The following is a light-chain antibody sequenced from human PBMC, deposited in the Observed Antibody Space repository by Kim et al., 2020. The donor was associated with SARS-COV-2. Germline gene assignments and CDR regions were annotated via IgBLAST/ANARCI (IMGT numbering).Light chain of an antibody. CDR2: AAS. CDR1: QAISNS. V-gene: IGKV1-8*01. CDR3: QQYYSYPWT. Sequence: AIRMTQSPSSFSASTGDRVTITCRASQAISNSLAWYQQKPGKAPKLLIYAASTFQSGVPSRFSGSGSGTDFTLTINWLQSEDFATYYCQQYYSYPWTFGQGTKVDIK. J-gene: IGKJ1*01.